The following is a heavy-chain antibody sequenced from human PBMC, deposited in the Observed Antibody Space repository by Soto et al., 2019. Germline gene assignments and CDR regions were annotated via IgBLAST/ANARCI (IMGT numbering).Heavy chain of an antibody. Sequence: GGSLRLSCAASGFTFSSYAMSWVRQAPGKGLEWVSAISGSGGSTYYADSVMGRFTISRDNSKNTLYLQMNSLRAEDTAVYYCAADPSSSGWSYYFDYWGQGTLVTVSS. CDR2: ISGSGGST. J-gene: IGHJ4*02. V-gene: IGHV3-23*01. CDR1: GFTFSSYA. D-gene: IGHD6-19*01. CDR3: AADPSSSGWSYYFDY.